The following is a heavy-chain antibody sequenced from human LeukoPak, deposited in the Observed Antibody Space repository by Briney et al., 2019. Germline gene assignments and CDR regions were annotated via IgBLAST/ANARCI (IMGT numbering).Heavy chain of an antibody. D-gene: IGHD3-22*01. CDR3: VTYYFDSSGPKKNY. J-gene: IGHJ4*02. CDR2: INHSGST. CDR1: GGSFSGFY. V-gene: IGHV4-34*01. Sequence: SETLSLTCAVYGGSFSGFYWSWIRQPPGKGLEWIGEINHSGSTNYNPSLKSRVTISVDTSKNQFSLKLSSVTAADTAVYYCVTYYFDSSGPKKNYWGQGTLVTVSS.